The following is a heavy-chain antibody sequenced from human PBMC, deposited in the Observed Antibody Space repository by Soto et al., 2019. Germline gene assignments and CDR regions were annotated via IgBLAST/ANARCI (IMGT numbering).Heavy chain of an antibody. CDR1: GFSFSSYA. CDR3: ARDMYSSDYFVKWFEP. J-gene: IGHJ5*02. Sequence: QVRLVESGGGVVQPGRSLRLSCTASGFSFSSYAMYWFRQPPGKGLEWVAVISHDGINKHYADSGKGRVTVARDNSNHSLDLQLNSLRGEDTDMYYCARDMYSSDYFVKWFEPWGQGTLVTVSS. D-gene: IGHD6-19*01. V-gene: IGHV3-30-3*01. CDR2: ISHDGINK.